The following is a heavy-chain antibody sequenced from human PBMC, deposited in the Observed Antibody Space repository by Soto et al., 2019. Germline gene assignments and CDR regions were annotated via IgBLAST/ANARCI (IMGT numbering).Heavy chain of an antibody. J-gene: IGHJ4*02. Sequence: PSETLSLTCAVYGGSFSAYSLSWIRQTPGKGLECIGEINHFGSTNYNPSLKSRVTISVDTSKKRFSLKLNSVTAADTAVYYCARTSQWLRLGGFDYWGQGTLVTVS. CDR1: GGSFSAYS. CDR2: INHFGST. V-gene: IGHV4-34*01. CDR3: ARTSQWLRLGGFDY. D-gene: IGHD5-12*01.